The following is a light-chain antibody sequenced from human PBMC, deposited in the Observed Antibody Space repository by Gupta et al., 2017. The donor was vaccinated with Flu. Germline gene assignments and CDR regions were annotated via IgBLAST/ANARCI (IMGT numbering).Light chain of an antibody. V-gene: IGLV1-51*01. CDR2: DNN. CDR3: GTWDSSLSAGRV. J-gene: IGLJ3*02. Sequence: QSVLTQPPSVSAAPGQKVTIPCSGSSSNIGNNYVSWYQQLPGTAPKLLIYDNNKRPSGIPDRFSGPKSGTSATLGITGLQTGDEADYYCGTWDSSLSAGRVFGGGTKLTVL. CDR1: SSNIGNNY.